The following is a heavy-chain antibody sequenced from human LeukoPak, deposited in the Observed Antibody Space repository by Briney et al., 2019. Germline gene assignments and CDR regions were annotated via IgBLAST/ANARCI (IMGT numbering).Heavy chain of an antibody. CDR3: ARRIMVRGVIITWDY. J-gene: IGHJ4*02. CDR1: GYTFTSYG. CDR2: ISAYNGNT. D-gene: IGHD3-10*01. Sequence: ASVKVSCKASGYTFTSYGISWVRQAPGQGLEWMGWISAYNGNTNYAQKLQGRVTMTTDTSTSTAYMELRSLRSDDTAVYYCARRIMVRGVIITWDYWGQGTLVTVSS. V-gene: IGHV1-18*01.